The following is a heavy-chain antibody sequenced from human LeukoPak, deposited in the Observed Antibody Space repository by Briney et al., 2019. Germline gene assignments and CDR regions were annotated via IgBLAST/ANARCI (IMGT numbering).Heavy chain of an antibody. CDR1: GGSFSGYY. Sequence: SETLSLTCAVYGGSFSGYYWSWIRQPPGKGLEGIGEINHSGSTNYNPSLKSRVTISVDTSKNQFSLKLSSVTAADTAVYYCARGPGYYDSSGYRYWGRGTLVTVSS. V-gene: IGHV4-34*01. J-gene: IGHJ4*02. CDR2: INHSGST. CDR3: ARGPGYYDSSGYRY. D-gene: IGHD3-22*01.